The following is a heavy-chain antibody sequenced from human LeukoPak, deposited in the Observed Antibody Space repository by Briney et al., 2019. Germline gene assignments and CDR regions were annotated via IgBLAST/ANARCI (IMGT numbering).Heavy chain of an antibody. D-gene: IGHD2-2*01. CDR1: GYSFTSYW. CDR3: ARALVPAAIGINWFDP. Sequence: GESLKISCKGSGYSFTSYWIGWVGKMPGKALEWMGIIYPGDSDTRYSPSFQGQVTISADKSISTAYLQWSSLKASDTAMYYCARALVPAAIGINWFDPWGQGTLVTVSS. CDR2: IYPGDSDT. J-gene: IGHJ5*02. V-gene: IGHV5-51*01.